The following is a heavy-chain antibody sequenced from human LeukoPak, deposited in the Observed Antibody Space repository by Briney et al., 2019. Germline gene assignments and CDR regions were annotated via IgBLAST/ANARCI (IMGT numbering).Heavy chain of an antibody. J-gene: IGHJ5*02. CDR2: IYYRGST. Sequence: SETLSLTCTVSGGSISSCYWSWIRQPPGKGLEWIGYIYYRGSTNYNRSLKSRVTISVDTSKNQLSLKLSSVTAADTVVYYCARDHRYYYDSSGYYTDWFDPWGQGTLVTVSS. CDR1: GGSISSCY. D-gene: IGHD3-22*01. V-gene: IGHV4-59*01. CDR3: ARDHRYYYDSSGYYTDWFDP.